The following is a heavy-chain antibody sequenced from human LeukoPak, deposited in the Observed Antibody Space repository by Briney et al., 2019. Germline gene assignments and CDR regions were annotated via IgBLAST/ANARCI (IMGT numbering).Heavy chain of an antibody. J-gene: IGHJ6*03. CDR2: IIGSSI. Sequence: PGGSLRLSCAASGFMFSTYDMSWVRQAPGKGLEWVATIIGSSIYYADSVQGRFTISRDNSKNTLHPQMNNLRAEDTALYYCAKCISICGGNNHYYYRDVWGKGNTVTVSS. D-gene: IGHD3-3*01. CDR1: GFMFSTYD. V-gene: IGHV3-23*01. CDR3: AKCISICGGNNHYYYRDV.